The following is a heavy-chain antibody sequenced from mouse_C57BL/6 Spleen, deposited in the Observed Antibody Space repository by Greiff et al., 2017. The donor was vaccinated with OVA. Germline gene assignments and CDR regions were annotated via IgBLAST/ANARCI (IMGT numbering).Heavy chain of an antibody. Sequence: VQLKESGPGLVKPSQSLSLTCSVTGYSITSGYYWNWIRQLPGNKLEWMGYISYDGSNNYNPSFKNRTPITRDTSKNQFFLKLNSVTTEDTATYYGAKEGYDYDWFADWGQGTLVTVSA. J-gene: IGHJ3*01. V-gene: IGHV3-6*01. CDR2: ISYDGSN. CDR1: GYSITSGYY. CDR3: AKEGYDYDWFAD. D-gene: IGHD2-4*01.